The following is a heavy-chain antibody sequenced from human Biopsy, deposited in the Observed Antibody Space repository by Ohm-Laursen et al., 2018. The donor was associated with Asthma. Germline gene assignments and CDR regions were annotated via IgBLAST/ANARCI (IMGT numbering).Heavy chain of an antibody. D-gene: IGHD2-2*01. CDR1: GGTFNTYV. V-gene: IGHV1-69*01. J-gene: IGHJ4*02. CDR3: ARKAGSCISRTCYSLDF. Sequence: SSVKVSCKSLGGTFNTYVIGWVRQAPGQGLEWMGGINSVFGTTTYPQKFQNRVTITADDSTSTVYMELSSLRSKDTAVYYCARKAGSCISRTCYSLDFWGQGTLVTVSS. CDR2: INSVFGTT.